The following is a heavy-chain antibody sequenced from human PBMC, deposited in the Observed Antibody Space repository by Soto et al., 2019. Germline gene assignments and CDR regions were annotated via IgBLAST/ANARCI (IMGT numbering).Heavy chain of an antibody. Sequence: EVQLLESGGDLVRPGESLRRSCAASGFNFNKYAVSWVRQAPGEGLEWVSGISCCGGTASYADSVKGRFTIARDDSKNTLLLHMNSPRVEATAEYYCAKADGEQWLLPHLENWGRGTLVTVS. J-gene: IGHJ4*02. CDR2: ISCCGGTA. D-gene: IGHD6-19*01. CDR1: GFNFNKYA. CDR3: AKADGEQWLLPHLEN. V-gene: IGHV3-23*01.